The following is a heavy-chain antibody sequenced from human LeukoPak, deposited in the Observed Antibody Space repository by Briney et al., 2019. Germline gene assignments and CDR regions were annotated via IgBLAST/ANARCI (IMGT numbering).Heavy chain of an antibody. CDR2: IYSGGST. J-gene: IGHJ5*02. D-gene: IGHD6-13*01. CDR1: WLNQKKHY. CDR3: ARLAARAATGSWA. Sequence: GGSLRLSYSACWLNQKKHYIHWVRQAPGKGLEWVSLIYSGGSTYYADSVKGRFTLSRDNSKNTLYLQMNSLSAEDTAVYYCARLAARAATGSWAWGQGTLVTVSS. V-gene: IGHV3-53*01.